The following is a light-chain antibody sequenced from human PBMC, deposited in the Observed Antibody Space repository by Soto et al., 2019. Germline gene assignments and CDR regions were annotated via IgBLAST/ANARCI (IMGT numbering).Light chain of an antibody. CDR1: SSNIGAGYD. CDR2: GSN. CDR3: QSSDSGRPWV. Sequence: QSVLTQPPSVSGAPGQRVIIFCTGTSSNIGAGYDVHWYQQLPGTVPKLLIYGSNNRPSGVPDRFSGSKSGTSASLAITGLQAEDEATYYCQSSDSGRPWVLGGGTKLTVL. V-gene: IGLV1-40*01. J-gene: IGLJ3*02.